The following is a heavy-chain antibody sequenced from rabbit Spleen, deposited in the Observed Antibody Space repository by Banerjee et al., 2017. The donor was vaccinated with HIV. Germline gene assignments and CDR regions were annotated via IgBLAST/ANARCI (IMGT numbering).Heavy chain of an antibody. V-gene: IGHV1S40*01. CDR2: VYTGSSGGT. D-gene: IGHD6-1*01. CDR1: GFSFSSSYY. Sequence: QSLEESGGDLVKPEGSLTLTCTASGFSFSSSYYMSWVRQAPGKGLEWIAFVYTGSSGGTYYASWAKGRFTISKPSSTTVTLQFTSLTAADTATYFCARVGGVGVYGYATLWGPGTLVTVS. CDR3: ARVGGVGVYGYATL. J-gene: IGHJ4*01.